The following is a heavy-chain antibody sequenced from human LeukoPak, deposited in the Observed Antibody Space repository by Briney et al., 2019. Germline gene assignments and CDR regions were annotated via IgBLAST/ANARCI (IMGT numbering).Heavy chain of an antibody. V-gene: IGHV3-30*02. CDR2: IRYDGSNK. J-gene: IGHJ6*03. D-gene: IGHD1-26*01. CDR3: AKDQSGSYYDYYYYYMDV. Sequence: GGSLRLSCAASGFTLSSYGMHWVRQAPGKGLEWVAFIRYDGSNKYYADSVKGRFTISRDNSKNTLYLQMNSLRAEDTAVYYCAKDQSGSYYDYYYYYMDVWGKGTTVTVSS. CDR1: GFTLSSYG.